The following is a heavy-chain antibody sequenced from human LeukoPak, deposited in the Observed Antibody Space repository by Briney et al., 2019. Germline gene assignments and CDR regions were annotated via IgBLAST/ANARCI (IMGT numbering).Heavy chain of an antibody. V-gene: IGHV3-74*01. Sequence: GGSLRLSCAASGFTFRDYWMHWVRQVPGKEPVWVARINSDGTAISHADSVKGRFTISRDNGKNMVYLQLSSLRADDTAVYYCVRDNPRCCGVIPAKIDDYWGQGTLVTVSS. D-gene: IGHD2-15*01. CDR2: INSDGTAI. J-gene: IGHJ4*02. CDR3: VRDNPRCCGVIPAKIDDY. CDR1: GFTFRDYW.